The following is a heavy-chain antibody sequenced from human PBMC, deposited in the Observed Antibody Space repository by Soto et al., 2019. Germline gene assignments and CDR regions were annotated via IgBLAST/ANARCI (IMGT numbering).Heavy chain of an antibody. V-gene: IGHV1-69*06. J-gene: IGHJ5*02. CDR1: GGTFSSYS. Sequence: GASVKVSCKASGGTFSSYSISWVLQAPGQGLEWMGGIIPIFGTANYAQKFQGRVTITADKSTSTAYMELSSLRSEDTAVYYCAREDYYGSGSYYTFNWFDPWGQGTLVTVSS. CDR2: IIPIFGTA. D-gene: IGHD3-10*01. CDR3: AREDYYGSGSYYTFNWFDP.